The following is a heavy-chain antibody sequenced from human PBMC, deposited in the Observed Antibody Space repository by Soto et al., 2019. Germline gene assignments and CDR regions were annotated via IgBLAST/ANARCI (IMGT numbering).Heavy chain of an antibody. D-gene: IGHD1-26*01. CDR2: IFSSGRT. CDR1: GASLLSSY. V-gene: IGHV4-4*07. CDR3: AKGWDVKYFDH. Sequence: VQLQESGPGLVKPSETLSLSCDVSGASLLSSYWSWVRQPAGKGLEWIGHIFSSGRTSYNPSLTSRVTTSVDTPTNHFPLNLKSVTAADTPVYYCAKGWDVKYFDHWGQGARVTVSS. J-gene: IGHJ4*02.